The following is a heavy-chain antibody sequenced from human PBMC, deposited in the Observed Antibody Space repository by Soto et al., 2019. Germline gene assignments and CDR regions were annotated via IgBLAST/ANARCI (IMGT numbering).Heavy chain of an antibody. V-gene: IGHV5-10-1*01. J-gene: IGHJ5*02. CDR1: GYSLTSYW. Sequence: PGESLKISCKGSGYSLTSYWISWVRQMPGKGLEWMGRIDPSDSYTNYSPSFQGHVTISADKSISTAYLQWSSLKASDTAMYYCARHLAAARSWFDPWGQGTLVTVS. D-gene: IGHD6-13*01. CDR3: ARHLAAARSWFDP. CDR2: IDPSDSYT.